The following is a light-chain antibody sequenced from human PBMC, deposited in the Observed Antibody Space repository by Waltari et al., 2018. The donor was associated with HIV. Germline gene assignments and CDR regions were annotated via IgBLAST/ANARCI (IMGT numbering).Light chain of an antibody. CDR3: SSYTSSSTLYV. CDR1: SSDVGGYNY. J-gene: IGLJ1*01. Sequence: QSALTQPASVSGSPGQSITISCTGTSSDVGGYNYVSWYHQHPGKAPKLMISEVSNRPSGVTNRFSGSKSGNTASLTISGLQVEDEADYYCSSYTSSSTLYVFGTGTKVTVL. CDR2: EVS. V-gene: IGLV2-14*01.